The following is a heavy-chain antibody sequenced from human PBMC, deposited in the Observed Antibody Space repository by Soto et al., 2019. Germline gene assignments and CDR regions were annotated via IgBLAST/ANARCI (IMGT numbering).Heavy chain of an antibody. CDR2: ISSTTNYI. V-gene: IGHV3-21*06. Sequence: GSLRLSCAASGFTFTRYSMNWVRQAPGKGLEWVSSISSTTNYIYYGDSMKGRFTISRDNAKNSLYLEMNSLRAEDTAVYYCARESEDLTSNFDYWGQGTLVTVS. CDR1: GFTFTRYS. J-gene: IGHJ4*02. CDR3: ARESEDLTSNFDY.